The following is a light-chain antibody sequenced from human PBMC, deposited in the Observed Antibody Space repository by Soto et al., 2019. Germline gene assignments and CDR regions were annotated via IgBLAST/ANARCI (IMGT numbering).Light chain of an antibody. V-gene: IGKV1-39*01. CDR2: AAS. CDR1: QSISSY. J-gene: IGKJ4*01. Sequence: DIQVTQSRSSLSSSVGDRVTITCRASQSISSYLNWYQQKPGKAPKLLIYAASSLQSGVPSRFSGSGSGTDFTLTISSLQPEDFATYYCQQSYSTLTFGGGTKVDIK. CDR3: QQSYSTLT.